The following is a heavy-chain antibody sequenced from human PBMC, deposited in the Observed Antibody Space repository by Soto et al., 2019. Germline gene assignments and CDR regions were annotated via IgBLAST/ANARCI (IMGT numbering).Heavy chain of an antibody. Sequence: SETLSLTCTVSGGSISSYYWSWIRQPPGKGLEWIGYIYYSGSTDYNPSLKSRVTISVDTSRNQFSLKLSSVTAADTAVYYCARRYGSGSPSNYYYYYYMDVWGKGTTVTVSS. D-gene: IGHD3-10*01. CDR1: GGSISSYY. J-gene: IGHJ6*03. CDR3: ARRYGSGSPSNYYYYYYMDV. V-gene: IGHV4-59*08. CDR2: IYYSGST.